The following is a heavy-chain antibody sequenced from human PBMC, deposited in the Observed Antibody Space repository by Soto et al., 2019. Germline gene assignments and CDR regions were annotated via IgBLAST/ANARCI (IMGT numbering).Heavy chain of an antibody. D-gene: IGHD1-1*01. J-gene: IGHJ4*02. CDR1: CYTFINYG. CDR2: INTYSDRT. CDR3: ARDYTGRGYFDH. V-gene: IGHV1-18*04. Sequence: SAKVSYRASCYTFINYGISWVRQAPGQGLEWLGWINTYSDRTNYAQEFQGRVSMTTEKSTSTVYMELRSLRSGDTALYYCARDYTGRGYFDHWGQGSLVTVYS.